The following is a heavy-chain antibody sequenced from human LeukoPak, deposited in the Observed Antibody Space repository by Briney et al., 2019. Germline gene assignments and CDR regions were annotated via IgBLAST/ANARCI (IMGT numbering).Heavy chain of an antibody. Sequence: GGSLRLSCAASGFTFSSYGMHWVRQAPGKGLEWVAVIWYDGSNKYYADSVKGRFTISRDNSKNTPYLQMNSLRAEDTAVYCCASENYYDSSGHDYWGQGTLVTVSS. CDR2: IWYDGSNK. CDR1: GFTFSSYG. CDR3: ASENYYDSSGHDY. V-gene: IGHV3-33*01. D-gene: IGHD3-22*01. J-gene: IGHJ4*02.